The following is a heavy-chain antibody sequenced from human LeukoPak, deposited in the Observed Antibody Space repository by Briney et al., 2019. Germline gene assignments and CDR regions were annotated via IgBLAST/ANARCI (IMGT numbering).Heavy chain of an antibody. CDR3: TKGSGSSRPYYFDY. CDR1: GFTFSSYA. Sequence: GGSLRLSCAASGFTFSSYAMHWVRQAPGKGLEYVSAISSNGGSTYYANSVKGRFTISRDNSKNTLYLQMGSLRAEDMAVYYCTKGSGSSRPYYFDYWGQGTLVTVSS. CDR2: ISSNGGST. D-gene: IGHD6-6*01. J-gene: IGHJ4*02. V-gene: IGHV3-64*01.